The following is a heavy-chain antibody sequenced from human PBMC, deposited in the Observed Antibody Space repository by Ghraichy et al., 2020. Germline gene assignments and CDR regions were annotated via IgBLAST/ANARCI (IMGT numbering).Heavy chain of an antibody. CDR2: VYSSGRT. V-gene: IGHV4-59*08. CDR1: GDSISSYY. Sequence: SETLSLTCSISGDSISSYYWSWIRQPPGNGLEWIGYVYSSGRTKYNPSLESRVIISEDTSKNQFSLRLSSVTAADTAVYYCARHTGARKLPPYSFDSWGQGTLVTVSS. CDR3: ARHTGARKLPPYSFDS. D-gene: IGHD1-14*01. J-gene: IGHJ4*02.